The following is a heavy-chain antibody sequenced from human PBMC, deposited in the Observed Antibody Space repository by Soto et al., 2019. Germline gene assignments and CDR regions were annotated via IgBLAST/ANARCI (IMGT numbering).Heavy chain of an antibody. D-gene: IGHD3-10*01. V-gene: IGHV3-72*01. CDR2: SRNKANRYTT. CDR3: ARERLGLGVRGVNDC. CDR1: GVTFSDHY. Sequence: EVQLVESGGGFVQPGGSLRLSCAASGVTFSDHYMDWVRQAPGKGLEWVGRSRNKANRYTTEYAASVKGRFTISRGDSKNSLYLQVNILKTADTAVYYCARERLGLGVRGVNDCGGKGTLVTVSS. J-gene: IGHJ4*02.